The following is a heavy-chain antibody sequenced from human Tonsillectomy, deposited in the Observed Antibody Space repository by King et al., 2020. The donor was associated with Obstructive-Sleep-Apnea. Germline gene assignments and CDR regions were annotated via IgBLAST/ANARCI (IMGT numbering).Heavy chain of an antibody. V-gene: IGHV3-53*04. J-gene: IGHJ4*02. CDR2: IYSGGST. D-gene: IGHD3-22*01. Sequence: VQLVESGGGLVQAGGSLRLSCTSSVFTVSSKYMSWVRQAPGKGLEWVSVIYSGGSTYYADSVKGRFTISRHNSKNTVYLQMNSLRTEDTAVYFCARGSGNYYDSSGYYYPFDYWGQGTLVTVSS. CDR3: ARGSGNYYDSSGYYYPFDY. CDR1: VFTVSSKY.